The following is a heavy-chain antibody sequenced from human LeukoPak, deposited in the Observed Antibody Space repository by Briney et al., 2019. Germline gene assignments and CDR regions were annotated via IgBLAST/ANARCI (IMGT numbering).Heavy chain of an antibody. Sequence: GGSLRLSCAASGFTFSSCSMNWVRQAPGKGLEWVSSISSSSSYIYYADSVKGRFTISRDNAKNSLYLQMNSLRAEDTAVYYCARGLLAYCGGDCYSHAYFQHWGQGTLVTVSS. CDR3: ARGLLAYCGGDCYSHAYFQH. CDR1: GFTFSSCS. V-gene: IGHV3-21*01. J-gene: IGHJ1*01. CDR2: ISSSSSYI. D-gene: IGHD2-21*02.